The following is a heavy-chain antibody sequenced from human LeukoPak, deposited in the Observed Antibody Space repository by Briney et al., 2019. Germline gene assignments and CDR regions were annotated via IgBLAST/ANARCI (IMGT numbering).Heavy chain of an antibody. D-gene: IGHD4-23*01. CDR3: ARGNSRWSTPSSSYYYRMDV. Sequence: SVKVSCKASGGTLNTYSISWVRQAPGQGLEWMGGIIPVFNTINYAQRFQGRVTLTVDESTSTAYMEMSSLRSEDTAVYYCARGNSRWSTPSSSYYYRMDVWGQGTTVAVSS. J-gene: IGHJ6*02. V-gene: IGHV1-69*01. CDR2: IIPVFNTI. CDR1: GGTLNTYS.